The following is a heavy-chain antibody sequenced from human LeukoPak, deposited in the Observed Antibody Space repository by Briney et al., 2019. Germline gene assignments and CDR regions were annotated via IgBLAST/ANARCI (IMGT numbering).Heavy chain of an antibody. D-gene: IGHD3-22*01. CDR2: IAYDGGNK. V-gene: IGHV3-30-3*01. CDR1: GFTFSSYA. Sequence: PGGSLRLSCAASGFTFSSYAIHWVRQAPGKGLEWVAVIAYDGGNKYYVDSVKGRFTISRDNSKNTLFLQMNSLRAEDTAAYYCARDSSPWYYYDRSGSNGFDPWGQGTLVTASS. J-gene: IGHJ5*02. CDR3: ARDSSPWYYYDRSGSNGFDP.